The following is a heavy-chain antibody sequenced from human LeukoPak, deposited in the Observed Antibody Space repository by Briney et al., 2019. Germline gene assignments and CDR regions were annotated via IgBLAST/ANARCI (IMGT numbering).Heavy chain of an antibody. J-gene: IGHJ3*02. Sequence: GGSLRLSCAPSGFTFSSYAMSWVRQAPGKGLEWVAVISGGGSGTYYADSVRGRFTISRDNSKNTVYLQMNSLRAEDTAIYYCAKAVGSSGYFSRDAFDIWGQGTMVTVSP. CDR1: GFTFSSYA. CDR2: ISGGGSGT. D-gene: IGHD3-22*01. CDR3: AKAVGSSGYFSRDAFDI. V-gene: IGHV3-23*01.